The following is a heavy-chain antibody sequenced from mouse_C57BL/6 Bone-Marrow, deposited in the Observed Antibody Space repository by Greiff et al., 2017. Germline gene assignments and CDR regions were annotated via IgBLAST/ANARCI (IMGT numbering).Heavy chain of an antibody. CDR1: GFNIKDDY. Sequence: EVQRVESGAELVRPGASVKLSCTASGFNIKDDYMHWVKQRPEQGLEWIGWIDPENGDTEYASKFQGKATITADTSSNTAYLQLSSLPSADTAVFYCAAVDYYGSSSYGYFDVWGTGTTVTVSS. CDR3: AAVDYYGSSSYGYFDV. D-gene: IGHD1-1*01. V-gene: IGHV14-4*01. CDR2: IDPENGDT. J-gene: IGHJ1*03.